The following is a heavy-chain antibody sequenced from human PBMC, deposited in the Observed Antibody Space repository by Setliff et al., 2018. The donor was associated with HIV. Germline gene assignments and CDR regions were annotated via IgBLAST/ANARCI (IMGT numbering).Heavy chain of an antibody. CDR2: VYHSGST. CDR1: GGSFSGYS. J-gene: IGHJ3*01. D-gene: IGHD1-1*01. CDR3: ARPLTPSYNFLGDAFAV. Sequence: SETLSLTCAVYGGSFSGYSWSWIRQPPGKGPEWIGEVYHSGSTNYNPSLKSRVAISVHTSQNQFSLRLTSVTAADTAVYYCARPLTPSYNFLGDAFAVWGQGTVVTVSS. V-gene: IGHV4-34*01.